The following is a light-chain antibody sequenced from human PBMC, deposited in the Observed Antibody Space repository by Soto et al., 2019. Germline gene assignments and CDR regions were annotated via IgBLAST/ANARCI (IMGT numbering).Light chain of an antibody. V-gene: IGLV2-14*03. CDR3: SSYTTSSTL. CDR1: SGDVGGYDY. CDR2: DVS. J-gene: IGLJ2*01. Sequence: QSALTQPASVSGSPGQSITISCTGTSGDVGGYDYVSWYQQHPGKAPKLMIYDVSNRPSGVSDRFSGSKSGNTASLTISGLRAEDEADYYCSSYTTSSTLFGGGTTLTVL.